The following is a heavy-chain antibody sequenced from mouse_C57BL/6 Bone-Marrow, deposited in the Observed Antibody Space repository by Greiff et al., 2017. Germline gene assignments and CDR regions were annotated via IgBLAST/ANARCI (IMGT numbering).Heavy chain of an antibody. V-gene: IGHV1-26*01. CDR2: INPNNGGT. J-gene: IGHJ2*01. D-gene: IGHD3-2*02. Sequence: VQLQQSGPELVKPGASVKISCKASGYTFTDYYMNWVKQSHGKSLEWIGDINPNNGGTSYNQKFKGKATLTVDKSSSTAYMELRSLTSEDSAVYYCARGGSSGPYYFDYWGQGTTLTVSS. CDR3: ARGGSSGPYYFDY. CDR1: GYTFTDYY.